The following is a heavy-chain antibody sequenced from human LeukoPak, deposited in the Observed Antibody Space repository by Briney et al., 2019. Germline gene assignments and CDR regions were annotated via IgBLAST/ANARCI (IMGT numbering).Heavy chain of an antibody. CDR3: ARAVRDGYIDYYYYMDV. V-gene: IGHV1-2*02. J-gene: IGHJ6*03. CDR1: GYTFTGYY. CDR2: INPNSGGT. Sequence: ASVKVSCKASGYTFTGYYMHWVRQAPGQGLEWMGWINPNSGGTNYAQKFQGGVTMTRDTSISTAYMELSRLRSDDTVVYYCARAVRDGYIDYYYYMDVWGKGTTVTVSS. D-gene: IGHD5-24*01.